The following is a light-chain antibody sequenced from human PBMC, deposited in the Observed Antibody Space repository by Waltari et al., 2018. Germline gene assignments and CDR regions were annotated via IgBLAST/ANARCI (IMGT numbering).Light chain of an antibody. J-gene: IGKJ1*01. V-gene: IGKV1-39*01. CDR1: QSISTP. CDR2: AAS. Sequence: DIQMTQSPYSLSASVGDRVTIACRASQSISTPLNWYQQKEGKAPKALIFAASNLQSGVPSRFSGSGSGTDFTLTISSLQPEDIATYYCQQNYDTPWTFGQGTKVEIE. CDR3: QQNYDTPWT.